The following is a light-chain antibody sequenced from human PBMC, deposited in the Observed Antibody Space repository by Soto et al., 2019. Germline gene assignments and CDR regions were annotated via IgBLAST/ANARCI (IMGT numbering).Light chain of an antibody. CDR3: QQYDNRVLT. CDR2: DAS. J-gene: IGKJ4*01. Sequence: DIQMTQSPSSLSASVGDRVTITCQASQGISNYLNWYQQKSGRAPKLLIYDASNLKAGVPSRFSGSASATEFTFTISSLQPEDFATYYCQQYDNRVLTFGGGTKVQIK. CDR1: QGISNY. V-gene: IGKV1-33*01.